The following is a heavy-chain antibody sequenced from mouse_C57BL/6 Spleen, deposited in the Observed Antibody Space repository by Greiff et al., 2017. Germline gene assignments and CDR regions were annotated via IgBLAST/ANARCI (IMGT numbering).Heavy chain of an antibody. CDR1: GYTFTSYW. D-gene: IGHD2-4*01. CDR3: ARDYYYYDYAGFYAMYY. Sequence: QVQLQQPGAELVKPGASVKMSCKASGYTFTSYWITWVKQRPGQGLEWIGDIYPGSGSTNYNEKFKSKATLTVDTSSSTAYMQLSSLTSEDSAVYYCARDYYYYDYAGFYAMYYWGQVTSVTVSS. V-gene: IGHV1-55*01. J-gene: IGHJ4*01. CDR2: IYPGSGST.